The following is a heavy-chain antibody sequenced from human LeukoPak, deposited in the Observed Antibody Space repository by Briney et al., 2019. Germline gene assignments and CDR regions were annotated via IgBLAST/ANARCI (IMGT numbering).Heavy chain of an antibody. CDR2: IYYSGST. V-gene: IGHV4-30-4*08. Sequence: SETLSLTCTVSGGSISSGDYYWSWIRQPPGKGLEWIGYIYYSGSTYYNPSLKSRVTISVDTSKNQFSLKLSSVTAADTAVYYCAREGGYYDSSGNTSWGQGTLVTVSS. J-gene: IGHJ5*02. CDR3: AREGGYYDSSGNTS. CDR1: GGSISSGDYY. D-gene: IGHD3-22*01.